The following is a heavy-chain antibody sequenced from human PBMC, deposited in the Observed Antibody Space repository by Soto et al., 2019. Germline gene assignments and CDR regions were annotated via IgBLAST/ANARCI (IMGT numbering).Heavy chain of an antibody. J-gene: IGHJ4*02. Sequence: SETLSLTCTVSGDSISSYYWSWIRQPPGKGLEWIGYIYYSGSTNYNPSLKSRVTISVDTSKNQFSLKLSSVTAADTAVYYCASGYYTYFDYWGQGTLVTVSS. D-gene: IGHD3-22*01. CDR2: IYYSGST. CDR1: GDSISSYY. V-gene: IGHV4-59*01. CDR3: ASGYYTYFDY.